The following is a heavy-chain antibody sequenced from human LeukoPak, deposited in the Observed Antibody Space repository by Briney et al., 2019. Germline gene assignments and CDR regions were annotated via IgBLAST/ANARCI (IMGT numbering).Heavy chain of an antibody. CDR1: GFTFSSYA. D-gene: IGHD1-14*01. J-gene: IGHJ6*01. Sequence: GGSLRLSCAASGFTFSSYAMSWVRQAPGKGLEWVSSVSGSGGSTYYADSVKGRFTVSRDNSKNTVYLQMNSLSTEDTAVYYCTRNDSPEFWGQGTTVTVSS. V-gene: IGHV3-23*01. CDR3: TRNDSPEF. CDR2: VSGSGGST.